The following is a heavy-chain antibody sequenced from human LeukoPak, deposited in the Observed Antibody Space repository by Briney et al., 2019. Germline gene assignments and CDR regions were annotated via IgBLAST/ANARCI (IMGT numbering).Heavy chain of an antibody. CDR1: GGSISSSSYY. CDR3: ARAEYYYDSSGQFDY. V-gene: IGHV4-39*07. J-gene: IGHJ4*02. CDR2: IYYSGST. D-gene: IGHD3-22*01. Sequence: PSETLSLTCTVSGGSISSSSYYWGWIRQPPGKGLEWIGSIYYSGSTYYNPSLKSRVTISVDTSKNQFSLKLSSVTAADTAVYYCARAEYYYDSSGQFDYWGQGTLVTVSS.